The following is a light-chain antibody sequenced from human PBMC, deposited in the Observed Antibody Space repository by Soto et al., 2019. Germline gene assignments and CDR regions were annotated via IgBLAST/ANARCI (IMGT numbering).Light chain of an antibody. V-gene: IGLV2-23*02. CDR2: EVS. J-gene: IGLJ2*01. Sequence: QSALTQPASVSGSPGQSITMSCTGTSSDVGTYNLVSWYQQHPGKAPKLLIYEVSERPSGVSNRFSGSKSGNTASLTISGLQAEDEADYYCCSYAGSSTVVFGGGTKVTVL. CDR1: SSDVGTYNL. CDR3: CSYAGSSTVV.